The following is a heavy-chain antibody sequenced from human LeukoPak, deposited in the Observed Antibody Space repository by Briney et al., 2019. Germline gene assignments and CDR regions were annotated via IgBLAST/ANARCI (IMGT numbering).Heavy chain of an antibody. CDR1: GGTFSKYT. CDR2: ITPLFGTA. CDR3: ARDSRGDGYISGFDP. D-gene: IGHD5-24*01. V-gene: IGHV1-69*13. Sequence: SVKVSCKASGGTFSKYTISWVRQRPGQGLEWMGGITPLFGTANYAQKFQGRVTITADESTSTAYMELSSLRSEDTAVYYCARDSRGDGYISGFDPWGQGTLVTVSS. J-gene: IGHJ5*02.